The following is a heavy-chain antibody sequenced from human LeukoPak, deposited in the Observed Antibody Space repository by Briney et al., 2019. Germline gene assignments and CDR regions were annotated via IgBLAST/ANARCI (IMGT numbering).Heavy chain of an antibody. Sequence: PGRSLRLSCAASGFTFSSYGMHWVRQAPGKGLEWVALISYDGSNKYYADSLKGRFTISRDDSKNTLYLQMNSLRAEDTAVYYCAKQHSQYYYYRSGYYLEYWGQGTLVTVSS. V-gene: IGHV3-30*18. CDR1: GFTFSSYG. D-gene: IGHD3-22*01. CDR2: ISYDGSNK. CDR3: AKQHSQYYYYRSGYYLEY. J-gene: IGHJ4*02.